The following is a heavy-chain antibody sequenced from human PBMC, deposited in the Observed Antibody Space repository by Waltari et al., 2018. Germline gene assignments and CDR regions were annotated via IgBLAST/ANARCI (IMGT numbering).Heavy chain of an antibody. Sequence: QVHLVQSGPEVKRPGASVKVSCKASGYTFNHYGLSCVRQAPGHGLEWMGWIGTYNGIANFAERVEDRVTMTVDSPTSTAYMELRNLRSDDTAVYYCARVGYGVPTYSYYGMDVWGQGTTVTVSS. CDR3: ARVGYGVPTYSYYGMDV. CDR1: GYTFNHYG. CDR2: IGTYNGIA. D-gene: IGHD3-16*01. J-gene: IGHJ6*02. V-gene: IGHV1-18*01.